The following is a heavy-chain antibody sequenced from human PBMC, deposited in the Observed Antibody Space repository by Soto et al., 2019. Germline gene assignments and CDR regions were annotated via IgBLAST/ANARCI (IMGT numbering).Heavy chain of an antibody. D-gene: IGHD3-9*01. CDR2: INLNGNS. CDR1: GGSFSAYY. Sequence: SETLSLTCAASGGSFSAYYWSWIRQPPGRGLEWIGEINLNGNSNYNPALESRVTISVDTSKNQFSLKLISVTAADTAVYYCARANILTGYHLVFFDVWGRGTLVTVST. V-gene: IGHV4-34*01. CDR3: ARANILTGYHLVFFDV. J-gene: IGHJ2*01.